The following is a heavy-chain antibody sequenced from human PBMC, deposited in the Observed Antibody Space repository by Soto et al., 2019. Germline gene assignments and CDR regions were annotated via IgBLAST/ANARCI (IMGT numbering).Heavy chain of an antibody. V-gene: IGHV4-39*07. Sequence: SETLSLTCTVSGGSISSSSCYWGWIRQPPGKGLQWIGHIYYSGSTDYNPSLKSRVAISVDASKTHFSLRLNSVTAADAAVYYCATYDSPYYYMDVWGKGTTVTVSS. CDR1: GGSISSSSCY. CDR3: ATYDSPYYYMDV. J-gene: IGHJ6*03. D-gene: IGHD3-16*01. CDR2: IYYSGST.